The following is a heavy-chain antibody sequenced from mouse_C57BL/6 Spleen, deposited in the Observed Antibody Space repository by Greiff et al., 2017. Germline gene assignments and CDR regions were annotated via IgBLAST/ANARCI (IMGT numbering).Heavy chain of an antibody. Sequence: QVQLQQPGAELVKPGASVKLSCKASGYTFTSYWMHWVKQRPGQGLEWIGMIHPNSGSTNYNEKFKSKATLTVDKSSSTAYMQRSSLTSEDSAVYYCARVGDWDGDYFDYWGQGTTLTVSS. CDR2: IHPNSGST. CDR1: GYTFTSYW. CDR3: ARVGDWDGDYFDY. V-gene: IGHV1-64*01. D-gene: IGHD4-1*01. J-gene: IGHJ2*01.